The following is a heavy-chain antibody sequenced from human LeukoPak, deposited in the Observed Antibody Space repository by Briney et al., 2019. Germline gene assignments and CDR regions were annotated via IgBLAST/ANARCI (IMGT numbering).Heavy chain of an antibody. Sequence: ASVKVSCKASGYTFTSYAMHWVRQAPGRRLEWMGWINAGNGNTKYSQKFQGRVTITRDTSASTAYMELSSLRSEDTAVYYCARARGRYFDWLFHPHGYFDYWGQGTLVTVSS. CDR2: INAGNGNT. V-gene: IGHV1-3*01. J-gene: IGHJ4*02. D-gene: IGHD3-9*01. CDR3: ARARGRYFDWLFHPHGYFDY. CDR1: GYTFTSYA.